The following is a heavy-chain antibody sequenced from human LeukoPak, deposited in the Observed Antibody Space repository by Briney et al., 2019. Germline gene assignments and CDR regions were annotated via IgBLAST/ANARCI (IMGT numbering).Heavy chain of an antibody. V-gene: IGHV4-39*07. D-gene: IGHD6-13*01. CDR3: ARDLYSSRTNDAFVI. CDR1: GCSISSSNYY. J-gene: IGHJ3*02. Sequence: PSGTLSLTCTVSGCSISSSNYYWGWIRQPPGKGLEWIGSIFYSGNTFYNPSLNSRVTISVGTSKIQFSVKLSSVTSSDTAVYYCARDLYSSRTNDAFVIWGQGTMVTVSS. CDR2: IFYSGNT.